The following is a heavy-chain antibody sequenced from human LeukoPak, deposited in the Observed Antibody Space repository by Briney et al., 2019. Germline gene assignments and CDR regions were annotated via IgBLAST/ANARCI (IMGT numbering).Heavy chain of an antibody. CDR2: ISGSGGST. J-gene: IGHJ4*02. D-gene: IGHD3-22*01. CDR1: GFTFSSYA. Sequence: HPGGSLRLSCAASGFTFSSYAMSWVRQAPGKGLEWVSAISGSGGSTYYADSVKGRFTISRDNCKHTLYLQMNSLGAEDTAVYYCAKGGYYYYFDYWGQGTLVTVSS. CDR3: AKGGYYYYFDY. V-gene: IGHV3-23*01.